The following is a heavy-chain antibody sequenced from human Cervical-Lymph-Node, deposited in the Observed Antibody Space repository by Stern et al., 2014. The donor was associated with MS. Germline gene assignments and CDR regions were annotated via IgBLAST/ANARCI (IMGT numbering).Heavy chain of an antibody. Sequence: DQLVESGAEVKKTGASVKVSCKASGYTFNGYYMHWVRQAPGQGLEWMGWVNPNSGGTKYVQRFQGRVTLTRDTSIGTAYMELNTLTSDDTAMYYCARGGSNYRYGVDVWGQGTTVTVSS. J-gene: IGHJ6*02. CDR2: VNPNSGGT. V-gene: IGHV1-2*02. D-gene: IGHD5-18*01. CDR3: ARGGSNYRYGVDV. CDR1: GYTFNGYY.